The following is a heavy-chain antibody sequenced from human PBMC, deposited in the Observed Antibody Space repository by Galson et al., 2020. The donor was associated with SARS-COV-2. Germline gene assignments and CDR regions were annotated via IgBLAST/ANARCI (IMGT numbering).Heavy chain of an antibody. D-gene: IGHD3-22*01. CDR2: ISYSGDT. CDR3: ARERSDGYDSSGHPFYYMDV. J-gene: IGHJ6*03. V-gene: IGHV4-59*01. Sequence: SETLSLTCIVSGGSISGYYWTWIRQPPGKGLEWIGYISYSGDTNYNPSLKTRVTISVDTSKNQFFLKVSSVTAADTAVYFCARERSDGYDSSGHPFYYMDVWGRGTTVTISS. CDR1: GGSISGYY.